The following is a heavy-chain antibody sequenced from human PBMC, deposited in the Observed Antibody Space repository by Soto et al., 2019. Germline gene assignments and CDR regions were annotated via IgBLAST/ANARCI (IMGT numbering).Heavy chain of an antibody. J-gene: IGHJ4*02. V-gene: IGHV1-2*02. CDR2: INPNSGGT. Sequence: ASVKVSCKASGYTFSGFYMHWVRQAPGQGLEWMGWINPNSGGTKSAEKFQGRVTMTRDTSISTAYMELSRLTSDDTAVYYCASAAVTGTAGLDFWGQGTQVTV. CDR1: GYTFSGFY. D-gene: IGHD6-19*01. CDR3: ASAAVTGTAGLDF.